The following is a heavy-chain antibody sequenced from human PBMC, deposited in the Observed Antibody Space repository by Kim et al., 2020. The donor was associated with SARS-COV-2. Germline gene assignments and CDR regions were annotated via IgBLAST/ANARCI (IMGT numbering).Heavy chain of an antibody. CDR2: INPNSGGT. CDR3: ARDPAYYYDSSGQDY. J-gene: IGHJ4*02. Sequence: ASVKVSCKASGYTFTGYYMHWVRQAPGQGLAWMGWINPNSGGTNYAQKFQGRVTMTRDTSISTAYMELSRLRSDDTAVYYCARDPAYYYDSSGQDYWGQGTLVTVSS. CDR1: GYTFTGYY. D-gene: IGHD3-22*01. V-gene: IGHV1-2*02.